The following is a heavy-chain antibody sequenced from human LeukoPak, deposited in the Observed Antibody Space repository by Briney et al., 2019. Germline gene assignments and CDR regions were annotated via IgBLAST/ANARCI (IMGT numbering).Heavy chain of an antibody. V-gene: IGHV3-21*01. J-gene: IGHJ4*02. CDR3: ARSGELSGYDFYY. Sequence: GGSLRLSCAASGFTFSSYAMNWVRQAPGKGLEWVSSISSSSSYISYADSVKGRFTISRDNAKNSLYLQMNSLRAEDTAVYYCARSGELSGYDFYYWGQGTLVTVSS. D-gene: IGHD5-12*01. CDR1: GFTFSSYA. CDR2: ISSSSSYI.